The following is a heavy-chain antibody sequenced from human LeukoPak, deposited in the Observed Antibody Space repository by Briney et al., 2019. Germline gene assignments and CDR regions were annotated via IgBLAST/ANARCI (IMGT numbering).Heavy chain of an antibody. J-gene: IGHJ4*02. Sequence: PSETLSLTCTVSGGSISSYYWSWIRQPPGKGLEWIGYIHYSGSTNYNPSLKSRVTISVDTSKNQFSLKLSSATAADSAVYCCARGSPEGDNVDYWGQGTLVTVSS. D-gene: IGHD2-21*02. CDR2: IHYSGST. CDR3: ARGSPEGDNVDY. CDR1: GGSISSYY. V-gene: IGHV4-59*01.